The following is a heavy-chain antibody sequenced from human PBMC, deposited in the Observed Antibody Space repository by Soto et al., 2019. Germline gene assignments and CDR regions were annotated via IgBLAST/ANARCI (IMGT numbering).Heavy chain of an antibody. CDR1: GGSISNYY. V-gene: IGHV4-59*01. CDR2: MYYNGNI. J-gene: IGHJ5*02. D-gene: IGHD1-26*01. CDR3: ARGRNWFDP. Sequence: SETLSLTCNVSGGSISNYYWTWVRQSPEKGLEWIGYMYYNGNINYNPSLKSRVTISIDTSKNQFSLTLKSVTAADTAVYYCARGRNWFDPSGQGPIVTVSS.